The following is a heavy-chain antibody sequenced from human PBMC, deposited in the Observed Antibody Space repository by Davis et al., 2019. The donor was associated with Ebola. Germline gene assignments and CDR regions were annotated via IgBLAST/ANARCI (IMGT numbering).Heavy chain of an antibody. CDR2: IIPIFGTA. D-gene: IGHD3-3*01. Sequence: SVKVSCKASGGTFSSYAISWVRQAPGQGLEWMGGIIPIFGTANYAQKFQGRVTITADESTSTAYMELSSLRSEDTAVYYCARDSGETIFGVVSLFGWFDPWGQGTLVTVSS. V-gene: IGHV1-69*13. J-gene: IGHJ5*02. CDR1: GGTFSSYA. CDR3: ARDSGETIFGVVSLFGWFDP.